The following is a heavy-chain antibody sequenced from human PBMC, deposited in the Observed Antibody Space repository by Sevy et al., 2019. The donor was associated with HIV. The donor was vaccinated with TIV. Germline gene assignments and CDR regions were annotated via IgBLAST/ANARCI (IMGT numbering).Heavy chain of an antibody. CDR2: INPNSGGT. D-gene: IGHD6-13*01. V-gene: IGHV1-2*02. J-gene: IGHJ6*02. CDR1: GYTFTGYY. CDR3: ARIGYSSSWYYYYGMDV. Sequence: ASVKVSCKASGYTFTGYYMHWVRQAPGQGLEWMGWINPNSGGTNYAQKFQGRVTMTRDTSISTAYMELSRLRSDDTAVYYCARIGYSSSWYYYYGMDVWGQGITVTVSS.